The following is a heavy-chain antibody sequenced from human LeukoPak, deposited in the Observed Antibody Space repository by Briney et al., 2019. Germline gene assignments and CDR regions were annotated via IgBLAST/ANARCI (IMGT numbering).Heavy chain of an antibody. CDR2: ISSSSSYI. CDR3: ARAHVGITIFGVVMEDYYYYYYMDV. J-gene: IGHJ6*03. D-gene: IGHD3-3*01. V-gene: IGHV3-21*01. CDR1: GFTFSSYS. Sequence: GVSLRLFCAASGFTFSSYSMNWVRQAPGKGLEGVSSISSSSSYIYYADSVKGRFTISRDNAKNSLSLQMNSLTAEDKTVYYCARAHVGITIFGVVMEDYYYYYYMDVWGKGPTVTVSS.